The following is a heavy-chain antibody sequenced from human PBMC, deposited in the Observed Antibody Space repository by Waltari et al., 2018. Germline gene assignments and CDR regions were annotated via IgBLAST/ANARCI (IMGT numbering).Heavy chain of an antibody. V-gene: IGHV1-69*01. CDR3: ARAYYYDSSGYYRWYFDL. CDR2: IIPIFGTA. Sequence: QVQLVQSGAEVKKPGSSVKVSCKASGGTFSSYAISWVRQAPGQGLEWMGGIIPIFGTANYAQKFHGRVTITADESTSTAYMELSSLRSEDTAVYYCARAYYYDSSGYYRWYFDLWGRGTLVTVSS. J-gene: IGHJ2*01. D-gene: IGHD3-22*01. CDR1: GGTFSSYA.